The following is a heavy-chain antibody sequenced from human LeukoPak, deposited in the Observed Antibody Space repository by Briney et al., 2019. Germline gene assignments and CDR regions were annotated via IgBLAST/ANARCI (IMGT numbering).Heavy chain of an antibody. Sequence: GGSLRLSCAASGFTFSSYGMHWVRQAPGKGLEWVAVISYDGSNKYYADSVKGRFTISRDNSKNTLYLQMNSLRAEDTAVYYCAKSISGGFDYWGQGTLVTVSS. D-gene: IGHD3-16*01. V-gene: IGHV3-30*18. J-gene: IGHJ4*02. CDR3: AKSISGGFDY. CDR2: ISYDGSNK. CDR1: GFTFSSYG.